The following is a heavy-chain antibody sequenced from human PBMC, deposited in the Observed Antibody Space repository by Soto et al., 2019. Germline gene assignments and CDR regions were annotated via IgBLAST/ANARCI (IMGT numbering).Heavy chain of an antibody. CDR2: IYSGGYT. D-gene: IGHD3-10*01. CDR1: GFTVSNHY. V-gene: IGHV3-53*01. Sequence: EVQLVESGGGLIQPGGSLRLSCAVSGFTVSNHYMSWVRQAPGKGLEGVSVIYSGGYTAYGDSVKGRFTISRDNSKNNIKLQINGRGADDPGGFYLATHAGGGGYWGQGTLVTVSS. CDR3: ATHAGGGGY. J-gene: IGHJ4*02.